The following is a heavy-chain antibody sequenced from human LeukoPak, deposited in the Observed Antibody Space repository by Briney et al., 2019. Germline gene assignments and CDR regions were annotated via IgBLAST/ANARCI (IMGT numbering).Heavy chain of an antibody. Sequence: GGSLRLSCAASGFAFSNCWMGWVRQAPGKGLEWVANIKQDGSTKHYADSLKDRFTISRDNPKNLLYVQMNSLRADDTAVYYCARDTDGSLDYWGQGILVTVAS. CDR3: ARDTDGSLDY. D-gene: IGHD1-26*01. J-gene: IGHJ4*02. V-gene: IGHV3-7*01. CDR1: GFAFSNCW. CDR2: IKQDGSTK.